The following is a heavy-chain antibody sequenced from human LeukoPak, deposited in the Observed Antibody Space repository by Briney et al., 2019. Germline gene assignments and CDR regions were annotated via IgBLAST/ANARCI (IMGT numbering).Heavy chain of an antibody. V-gene: IGHV4-59*11. D-gene: IGHD2-2*01. CDR3: ARALGYCSSTSCYYYYYYMDV. J-gene: IGHJ6*03. Sequence: PSEALSLTCTVSGGSISSHYWSWIRQPPGKGLEWIGYIYYSGSTNYNPSLKSRVTISVDTSKNQFSLKLSSVTAADTAVYYCARALGYCSSTSCYYYYYYMDVWGKGTTVTVSS. CDR1: GGSISSHY. CDR2: IYYSGST.